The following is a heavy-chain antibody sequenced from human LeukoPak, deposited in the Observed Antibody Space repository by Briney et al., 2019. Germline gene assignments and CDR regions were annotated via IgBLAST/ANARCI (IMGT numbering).Heavy chain of an antibody. CDR1: GFTFSIYS. CDR3: ASSDDYGGNRFDY. CDR2: ISSSSTSI. D-gene: IGHD4-23*01. Sequence: PGGSLRLSCAVSGFTFSIYSTNWVRQPPGKGLERVSYISSSSTSIYYADSVKRRFTISRDNAKNSLYLQMIKLRYGYTAVYYCASSDDYGGNRFDYWGQGTLVTVSS. V-gene: IGHV3-48*02. J-gene: IGHJ4*02.